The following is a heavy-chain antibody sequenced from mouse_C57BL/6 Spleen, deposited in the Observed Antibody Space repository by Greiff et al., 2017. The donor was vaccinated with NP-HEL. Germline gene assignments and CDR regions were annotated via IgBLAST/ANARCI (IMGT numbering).Heavy chain of an antibody. J-gene: IGHJ4*01. CDR2: IDPSDSYT. Sequence: VQLQQSGAELVMPGASVKLSCKASGYTFTSYWMHWVKQRPGQGLEWIGEIDPSDSYTNYNQKFKGKSTLTVDKSSSTAYMQRSSLTSEDSAVYYCARWSAQATLDAMDYWGQGTSVTVSS. V-gene: IGHV1-69*01. CDR3: ARWSAQATLDAMDY. CDR1: GYTFTSYW. D-gene: IGHD3-2*02.